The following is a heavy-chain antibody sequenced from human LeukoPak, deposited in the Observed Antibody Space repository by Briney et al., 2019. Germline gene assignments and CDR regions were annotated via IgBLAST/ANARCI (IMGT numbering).Heavy chain of an antibody. CDR3: AREDTADAFDI. V-gene: IGHV3-48*03. CDR1: GFTFSTYA. Sequence: GGSLRLSCAASGFTFSTYALNWVRQAPGKGLEWVSYIASGGSPIYYADSVKGRFTISRDNAKNSVYLQMKSLRAEDTAVYYCAREDTADAFDIWGQGTMVTVSS. CDR2: IASGGSPI. J-gene: IGHJ3*02.